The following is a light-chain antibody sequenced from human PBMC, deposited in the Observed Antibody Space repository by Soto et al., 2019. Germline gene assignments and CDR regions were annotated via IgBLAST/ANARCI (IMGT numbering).Light chain of an antibody. V-gene: IGKV3-15*01. Sequence: EIVMTQSPATLSVSPGDRATLSCRASQSVSSIAWYQQKPGQPPRLLIYGASRRATNIPARFSGGGSDTEFTLTISTLQSEDFAVYYCQYYDNWRLSFGGGTKVDNK. CDR2: GAS. CDR1: QSVSS. J-gene: IGKJ4*01. CDR3: QYYDNWRLS.